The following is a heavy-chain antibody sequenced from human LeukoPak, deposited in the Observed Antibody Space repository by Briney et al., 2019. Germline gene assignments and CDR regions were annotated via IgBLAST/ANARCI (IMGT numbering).Heavy chain of an antibody. CDR3: AKDSKEGGIAAAVDY. D-gene: IGHD6-13*01. Sequence: PGGSLRLSCAASGFTFSSYAMSWVRQAPGKGLEWVSAISGSGGSTYYADSVKGRFTISRDNSKNTLYLQMNSLRAEDTAVYYCAKDSKEGGIAAAVDYWGQGTLVTVSS. CDR1: GFTFSSYA. J-gene: IGHJ4*02. V-gene: IGHV3-23*01. CDR2: ISGSGGST.